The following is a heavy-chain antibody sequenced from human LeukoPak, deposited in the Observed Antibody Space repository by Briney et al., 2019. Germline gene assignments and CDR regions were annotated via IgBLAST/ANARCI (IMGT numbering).Heavy chain of an antibody. V-gene: IGHV4-39*07. CDR2: IYYSGST. J-gene: IGHJ4*02. CDR1: GGSISSSSYY. CDR3: ARDPMATVPFDY. D-gene: IGHD5-24*01. Sequence: SETLSLTCTVSGGSISSSSYYWGWIRQPPGKGLEWIGSIYYSGSTYYNPSLKSRVTISVDTSKNQFSLKLSSVTAADTAVYYCARDPMATVPFDYWGQGTLVTVSS.